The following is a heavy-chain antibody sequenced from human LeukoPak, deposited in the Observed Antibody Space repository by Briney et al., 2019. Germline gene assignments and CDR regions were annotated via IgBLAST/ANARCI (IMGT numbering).Heavy chain of an antibody. CDR2: MNPNSGNT. CDR3: ARDCSTTSCYETGWFDP. D-gene: IGHD2-2*01. J-gene: IGHJ5*02. CDR1: GYTFTSYD. Sequence: ASVTVSCKASGYTFTSYDINWVRQATGQGLEWMGWMNPNSGNTGYAQKFQGRVTMTRNTSISTAYMELSSLRSEDTAMYYCARDCSTTSCYETGWFDPWGQGTLVTVSS. V-gene: IGHV1-8*01.